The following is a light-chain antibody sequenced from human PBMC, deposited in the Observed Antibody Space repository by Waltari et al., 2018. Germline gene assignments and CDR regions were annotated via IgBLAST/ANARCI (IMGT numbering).Light chain of an antibody. CDR1: SSNIGAGYD. CDR2: GTT. V-gene: IGLV1-40*01. J-gene: IGLJ2*01. CDR3: QSSDSSLRAV. Sequence: QSVLTQPPSVSGAPGQRISISCTGNSSNIGAGYDVHWYQQLPGAAPKLLIYGTTNRPSGVPDRFPVSKSGSSSSLAITGLRPEDEADYYCQSSDSSLRAVFGGGTKVTVL.